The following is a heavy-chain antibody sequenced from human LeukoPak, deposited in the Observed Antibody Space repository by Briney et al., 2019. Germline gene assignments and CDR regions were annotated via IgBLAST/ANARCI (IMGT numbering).Heavy chain of an antibody. D-gene: IGHD6-25*01. J-gene: IGHJ5*02. CDR1: GASISRYQ. CDR3: AGDSSGDGYSSGYH. Sequence: SETLSLTCTVSGASISRYQWSWIRQPAGKGLEWLGRIYTSGSTDYNPSPRSRVTMSVDTSKNQFSLKVRSVTAADTAVYYCAGDSSGDGYSSGYHWGQGTLVTVSS. V-gene: IGHV4-4*07. CDR2: IYTSGST.